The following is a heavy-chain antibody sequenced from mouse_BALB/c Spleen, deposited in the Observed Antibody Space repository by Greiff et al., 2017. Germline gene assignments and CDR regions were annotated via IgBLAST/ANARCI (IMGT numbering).Heavy chain of an antibody. Sequence: QVQLQQSGAELVRPGTSVKVSCKASGYAFTNYLIEWVKQRPGQGLEWIGVINPGSGGTNYNEKFKGKATLTADKSSSTAYMQLSSLTSDDSAVYFCARKGNYGYDGYAMDYWGQGTSVTVSS. V-gene: IGHV1-54*01. J-gene: IGHJ4*01. D-gene: IGHD2-2*01. CDR1: GYAFTNYL. CDR2: INPGSGGT. CDR3: ARKGNYGYDGYAMDY.